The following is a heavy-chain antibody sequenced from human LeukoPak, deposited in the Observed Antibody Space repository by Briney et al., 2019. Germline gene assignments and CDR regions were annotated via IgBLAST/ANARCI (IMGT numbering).Heavy chain of an antibody. J-gene: IGHJ6*03. Sequence: GASVKVSCKASGYTFTSHFMHWVRQAPGQGLEWMGIINPRGGSTSYTQKFQGRVTMTRNTSISTAYMELSSLRSEDTAVYYCARAAGEYYYDSSGKYYYYYYMDVWGKGTTVTISS. D-gene: IGHD3-22*01. CDR1: GYTFTSHF. V-gene: IGHV1-46*01. CDR2: INPRGGST. CDR3: ARAAGEYYYDSSGKYYYYYYMDV.